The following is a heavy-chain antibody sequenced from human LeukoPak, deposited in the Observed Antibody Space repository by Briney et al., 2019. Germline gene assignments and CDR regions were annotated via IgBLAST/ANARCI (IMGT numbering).Heavy chain of an antibody. CDR1: GGSISSDRYY. CDR3: ARAQVKWGSNWFDP. D-gene: IGHD2-8*01. V-gene: IGHV4-61*02. J-gene: IGHJ5*02. CDR2: IYTSGST. Sequence: SETLSLTCTVSGGSISSDRYYWSWIRQPAGKGLEWIGRIYTSGSTNYNPSLKSRVTISVDTSKNQFSLKLSPVTAADTAVYYCARAQVKWGSNWFDPWGQGTLVTVSS.